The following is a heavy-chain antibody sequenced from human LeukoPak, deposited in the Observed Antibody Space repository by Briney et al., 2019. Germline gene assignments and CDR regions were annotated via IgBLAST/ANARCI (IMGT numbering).Heavy chain of an antibody. V-gene: IGHV4-38-2*02. Sequence: PSETLSLTCTVSDYSISSGYGYYWGWIRQPPGKGLEWIGNIYHSGITYYNHFNSSLRSRVTISADSSKNQFTLTLRSLTAADTALYYCVRQIGACAFDSWGQGTSVTVSS. J-gene: IGHJ3*01. D-gene: IGHD3-3*01. CDR2: IYHSGIT. CDR3: VRQIGACAFDS. CDR1: DYSISSGYGYY.